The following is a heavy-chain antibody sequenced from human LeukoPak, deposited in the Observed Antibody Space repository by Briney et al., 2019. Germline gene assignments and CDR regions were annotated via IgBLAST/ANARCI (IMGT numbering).Heavy chain of an antibody. CDR3: SNSPPTYGDLDY. Sequence: GGSLKLSCEASGFPFDTYAMSWVRQAPGRGREWVSAISESGEKTYYADSVEGRFTISRDNSKNTLSLQMTSLRVEDTAVYYCSNSPPTYGDLDYWGQGTLVTVSS. CDR2: ISESGEKT. J-gene: IGHJ4*02. V-gene: IGHV3-23*01. CDR1: GFPFDTYA. D-gene: IGHD2/OR15-2a*01.